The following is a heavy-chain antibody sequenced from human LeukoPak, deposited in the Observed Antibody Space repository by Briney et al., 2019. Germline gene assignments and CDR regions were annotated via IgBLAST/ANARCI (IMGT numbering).Heavy chain of an antibody. Sequence: PGGSLRLSCAASGFTFSSYWMGWVRQAPGKGLEWVANIKEDGSEKYYVGSVKGRFTISRDNAKNSLYLQMNSLRAEDTAMYYCARAGGRPYNWFDPWGQGTLVTVSS. CDR3: ARAGGRPYNWFDP. V-gene: IGHV3-7*01. CDR2: IKEDGSEK. J-gene: IGHJ5*02. CDR1: GFTFSSYW. D-gene: IGHD2-8*02.